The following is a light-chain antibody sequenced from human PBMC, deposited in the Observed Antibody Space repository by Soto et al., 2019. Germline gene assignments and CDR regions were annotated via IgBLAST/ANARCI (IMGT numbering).Light chain of an antibody. Sequence: EVVMTQSPATLSVSPGERVTLSCRASQSVSSYLAWYQQKPGQAPRLLIYGASTGATGIPARFGGSGSGTDFTLTISSLEPEDFAVYYCQQRSNWPTFGQGTKVDI. CDR2: GAS. V-gene: IGKV3-11*01. J-gene: IGKJ1*01. CDR1: QSVSSY. CDR3: QQRSNWPT.